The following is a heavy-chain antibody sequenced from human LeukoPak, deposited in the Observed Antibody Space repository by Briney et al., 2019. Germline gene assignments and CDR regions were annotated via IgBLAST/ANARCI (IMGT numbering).Heavy chain of an antibody. Sequence: GGSLTLSCAASGFTFTNFWMNWIRRAPGRGLEGVAYIRPDGSELFYVHSVKGRFTISRDNAKNSVYLQRNSLRAEDTAVYYCVGRDSARKPWAYWDQGTLVTVST. CDR3: VGRDSARKPWAY. CDR1: GFTFTNFW. V-gene: IGHV3-7*01. CDR2: IRPDGSEL. J-gene: IGHJ4*02. D-gene: IGHD1-14*01.